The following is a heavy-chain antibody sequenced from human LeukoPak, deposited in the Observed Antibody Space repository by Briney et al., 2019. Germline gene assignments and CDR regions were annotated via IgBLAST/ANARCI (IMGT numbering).Heavy chain of an antibody. CDR2: ISYDGSNK. J-gene: IGHJ4*02. Sequence: GGSLRLSCAASGFTFSGYGMHWVRQAPGKGLEWVAVISYDGSNKYYADSVKGRFTISRDNSKNTLYLQMNSLRAEDTAVYYCGKDRTSSGYYYFDYWGQGTLVTVSS. D-gene: IGHD3-22*01. CDR1: GFTFSGYG. CDR3: GKDRTSSGYYYFDY. V-gene: IGHV3-30*18.